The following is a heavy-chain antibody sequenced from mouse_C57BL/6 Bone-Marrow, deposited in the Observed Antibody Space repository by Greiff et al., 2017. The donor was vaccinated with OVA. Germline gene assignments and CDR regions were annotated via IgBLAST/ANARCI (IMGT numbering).Heavy chain of an antibody. CDR3: ARESYDGYYRWYFDV. V-gene: IGHV1-81*01. D-gene: IGHD2-3*01. Sequence: QVQLQQSGAELARPGASVKLSCKASGYTFTSYGISWVKQRTGQGLEWIGEIYPRSGNTYYNEKFKGKATLTADKSSSTAYMELRSLTSEDSAVYVCARESYDGYYRWYFDVWGTGTTVTVSS. J-gene: IGHJ1*03. CDR2: IYPRSGNT. CDR1: GYTFTSYG.